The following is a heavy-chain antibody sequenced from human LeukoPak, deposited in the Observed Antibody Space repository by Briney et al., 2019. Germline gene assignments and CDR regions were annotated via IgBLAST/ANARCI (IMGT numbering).Heavy chain of an antibody. CDR1: GFTFSSYG. Sequence: GGSLRLSCAASGFTFSSYGMHWVRQAPGKGLEWVAVIWYDGSNKYYADSVKGRFTISRDNSKNTLYLQMNSLRAEDTAVYYCASSTVAAAGTPGYYYYGMDVWGKGTTVTVSS. CDR2: IWYDGSNK. V-gene: IGHV3-33*01. CDR3: ASSTVAAAGTPGYYYYGMDV. D-gene: IGHD6-13*01. J-gene: IGHJ6*04.